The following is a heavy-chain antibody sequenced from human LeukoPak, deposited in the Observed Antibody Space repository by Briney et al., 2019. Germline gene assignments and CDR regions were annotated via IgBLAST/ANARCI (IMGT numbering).Heavy chain of an antibody. CDR3: ARDRDSSGWYEGFDY. D-gene: IGHD6-19*01. V-gene: IGHV3-30-3*01. CDR1: GFTFSSSA. Sequence: GRSLRLSCAASGFTFSSSAMHWVRQAPDKGLEWVAVISYDGSNKYYADSVMGRFTISRDNSKNTLYLQMNSLGADDTAVYYCARDRDSSGWYEGFDYWGQGTLATVSS. CDR2: ISYDGSNK. J-gene: IGHJ4*02.